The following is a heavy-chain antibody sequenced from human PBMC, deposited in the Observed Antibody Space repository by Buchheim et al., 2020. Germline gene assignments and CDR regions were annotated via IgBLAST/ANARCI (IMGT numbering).Heavy chain of an antibody. J-gene: IGHJ4*02. CDR3: ASGPGATTYFDY. Sequence: EVQLLESGGGLAQPGGSLRLSCAASGFTFSNYAMNWVRQAPGKGLEWVSSISGSGSSTYYADSVKGRFTTSRDNSKNTLPLQMNSLRAEDTAVYYCASGPGATTYFDYWGQGTL. D-gene: IGHD1-1*01. CDR1: GFTFSNYA. CDR2: ISGSGSST. V-gene: IGHV3-23*01.